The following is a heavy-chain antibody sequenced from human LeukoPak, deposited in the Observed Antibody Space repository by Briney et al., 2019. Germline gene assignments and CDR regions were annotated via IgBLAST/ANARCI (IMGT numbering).Heavy chain of an antibody. J-gene: IGHJ3*02. CDR1: GYSISSGYC. CDR3: ARPTPGLNPVGI. V-gene: IGHV4-38-2*02. Sequence: PSETLSLTCTVSGYSISSGYCWGWIRQPPGKGLEWIGSIYHSGSTYYNPSLKSRVTISVDTSKNQFSLKLSSVTAADTAVYYCARPTPGLNPVGIWGQGTMVTVSS. CDR2: IYHSGST.